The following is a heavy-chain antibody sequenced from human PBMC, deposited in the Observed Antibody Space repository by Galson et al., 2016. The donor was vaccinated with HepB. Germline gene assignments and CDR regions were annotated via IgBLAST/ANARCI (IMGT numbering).Heavy chain of an antibody. CDR1: GFTSSNYG. V-gene: IGHV3-30*18. D-gene: IGHD4-17*01. CDR3: AKGGAFGDYHFDL. CDR2: ISYDGSVK. J-gene: IGHJ4*02. Sequence: SLRLSCAASGFTSSNYGLHWIRQAPGKGLEWVAFISYDGSVKHYEDSVKGRFTISRDNSKSTLYLQMDSLSAGDTAVYYCAKGGAFGDYHFDLWGQGTLVTVSS.